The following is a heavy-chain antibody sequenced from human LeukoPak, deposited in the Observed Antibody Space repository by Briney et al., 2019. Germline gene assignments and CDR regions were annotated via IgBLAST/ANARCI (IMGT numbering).Heavy chain of an antibody. CDR3: ARDVEMAIFDY. CDR2: ISYDGSNK. D-gene: IGHD5-24*01. V-gene: IGHV3-30-3*01. Sequence: GRSLRLSCAASGFTFSSYAMHWVRQAPGKGLEWVAVISYDGSNKYYADSVKGRFTISRDNSKNTLYLQMNGLRAEDTAVYYCARDVEMAIFDYWGQGTLVTVSS. CDR1: GFTFSSYA. J-gene: IGHJ4*02.